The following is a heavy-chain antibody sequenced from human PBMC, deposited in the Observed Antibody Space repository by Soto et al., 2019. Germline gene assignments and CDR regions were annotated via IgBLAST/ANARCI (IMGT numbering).Heavy chain of an antibody. CDR3: ARVRAGRLDY. V-gene: IGHV4-59*01. D-gene: IGHD3-10*01. J-gene: IGHJ4*02. CDR1: SGSISSYY. Sequence: SETLSLTCTVSSGSISSYYWSWIRQPPGKGLEWIGYIYYSGSTNYNPSLKSRVTISVDTSKNQFSLKLSSVTAADTAVYYCARVRAGRLDYWGQGTLVTVSS. CDR2: IYYSGST.